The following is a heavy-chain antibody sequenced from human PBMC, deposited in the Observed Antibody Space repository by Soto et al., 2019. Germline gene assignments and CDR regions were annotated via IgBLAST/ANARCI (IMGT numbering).Heavy chain of an antibody. J-gene: IGHJ4*02. CDR3: ARVNPGYSSGLYDLGAGVFAY. CDR1: GDSVSSNSAA. CDR2: TYYMSKWYN. D-gene: IGHD6-19*01. Sequence: SHTLSLTCAISGDSVSSNSAALNWIRQSPSRGLEWLGRTYYMSKWYNDYAVSVKSRITINPDTSKNQFSLQLNSVTPEDTAVYYCARVNPGYSSGLYDLGAGVFAYWGQGTLVTVSS. V-gene: IGHV6-1*01.